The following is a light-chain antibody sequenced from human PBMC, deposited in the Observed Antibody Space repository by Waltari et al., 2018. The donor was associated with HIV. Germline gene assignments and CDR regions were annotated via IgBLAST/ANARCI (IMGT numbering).Light chain of an antibody. J-gene: IGLJ3*02. CDR3: CSYAGSSNWV. CDR1: SSDVGSYTL. Sequence: QSALTQPASVSGSPGQSITISCTGSSSDVGSYTLVSWDQQHPGKAPKLRMFEGINRPSGVSNRLSGTKSGNTASLTIVGLQAEDEADYYCCSYAGSSNWVFGGGTKLTVL. CDR2: EGI. V-gene: IGLV2-23*01.